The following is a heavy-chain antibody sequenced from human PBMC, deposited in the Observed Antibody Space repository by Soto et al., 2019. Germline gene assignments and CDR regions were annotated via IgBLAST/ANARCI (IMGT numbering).Heavy chain of an antibody. J-gene: IGHJ5*02. CDR3: ARRAARHLGRNWFDP. V-gene: IGHV1-8*02. Sequence: GASVKVSCKASGYTFTSYGISWVRQAPGQGLEWMGWMNPNSGNTGYAQKFQGRVTMTRNTSISTAYMELSSLRSEDTAVYYCARRAARHLGRNWFDPWGQGTLVTVSS. CDR1: GYTFTSYG. D-gene: IGHD6-6*01. CDR2: MNPNSGNT.